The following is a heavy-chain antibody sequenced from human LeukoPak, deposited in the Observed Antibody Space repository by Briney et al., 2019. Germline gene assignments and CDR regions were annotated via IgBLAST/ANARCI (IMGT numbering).Heavy chain of an antibody. CDR2: TSSDLNVK. J-gene: IGHJ4*02. CDR3: AREGYYGSGSPPSLYFDY. V-gene: IGHV3-30*14. Sequence: GGSLRLSCAASGFTFRNYVIHWVRQAPGKGLEWVAVTSSDLNVKLYADSVKGRFTISRDNSRSTLYFQMNSLRPEDTAIYYCAREGYYGSGSPPSLYFDYWGQGPLVTVSS. D-gene: IGHD3-10*01. CDR1: GFTFRNYV.